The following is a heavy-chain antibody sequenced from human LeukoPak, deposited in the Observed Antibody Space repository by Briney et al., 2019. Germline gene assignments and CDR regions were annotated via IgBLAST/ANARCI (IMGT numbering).Heavy chain of an antibody. D-gene: IGHD5-12*01. CDR3: AKDNVKVTTIRRVPHYMDV. Sequence: GGSLRLSCAASGFTFSAYDMHWVRQATGKGLEWVSAIGTAGDTYYPDSVKGRFTIPRENAKNSLYLQMNSLRVGDTAVYYCAKDNVKVTTIRRVPHYMDVWGKGATVTISS. CDR1: GFTFSAYD. V-gene: IGHV3-13*01. J-gene: IGHJ6*03. CDR2: IGTAGDT.